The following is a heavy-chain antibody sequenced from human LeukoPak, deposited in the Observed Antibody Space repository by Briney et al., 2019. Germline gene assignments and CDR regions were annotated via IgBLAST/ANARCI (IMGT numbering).Heavy chain of an antibody. CDR1: GGSISSYY. CDR3: ARDYGSGSQTFDY. D-gene: IGHD3-10*01. Sequence: SETLSLTCTVSGGSISSYYWSWIRQPPGKGLEWIGYIYYSGSTNYNPSLKSRVTISVDTSKNQFSLKLSSVTAADTAVYYCARDYGSGSQTFDYWGQGTLVTVSS. V-gene: IGHV4-59*01. CDR2: IYYSGST. J-gene: IGHJ4*02.